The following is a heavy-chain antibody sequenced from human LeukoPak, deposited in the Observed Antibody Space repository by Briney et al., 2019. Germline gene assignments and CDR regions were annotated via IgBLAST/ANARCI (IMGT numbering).Heavy chain of an antibody. J-gene: IGHJ4*02. Sequence: GGSLRLSCAASGFTFSSYEMNWVRQAPGKGLEWVSYISSSGSRIYFADSVKGRFTISRDNARNSLFLQMSSLRDDDTAVYYCARDSFDSGSSPSDFWGQGTLVTVSS. CDR2: ISSSGSRI. D-gene: IGHD3-9*01. V-gene: IGHV3-48*03. CDR3: ARDSFDSGSSPSDF. CDR1: GFTFSSYE.